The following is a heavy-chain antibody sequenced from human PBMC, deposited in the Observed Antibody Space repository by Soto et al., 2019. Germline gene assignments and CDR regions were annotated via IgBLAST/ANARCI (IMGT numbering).Heavy chain of an antibody. Sequence: QVQLQEAGPGLVRPSQTLSLTWTVAGGSMSENDYYWSWLRQSPGQGLQWIGYIYDTWTTSYSPSLKSRVTMSADTSRNQFSLKLTSVTAADTALYFCARGIVRGGFDIWGQGTLVTVSS. CDR1: GGSMSENDYY. CDR2: IYDTWTT. D-gene: IGHD3-10*02. J-gene: IGHJ3*02. V-gene: IGHV4-30-4*01. CDR3: ARGIVRGGFDI.